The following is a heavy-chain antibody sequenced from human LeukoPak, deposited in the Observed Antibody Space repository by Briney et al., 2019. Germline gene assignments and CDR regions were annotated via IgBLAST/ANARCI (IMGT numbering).Heavy chain of an antibody. Sequence: GGSLRLSCAASGFTVSSNYMSWVRQAPGKGLEWVSVIYSGGSTYYADSVKGRFTISRDNSKNTLYLQMNSLRAEDTAVYYCATWRSSGYYDYWGQGTLVTVPS. CDR1: GFTVSSNY. D-gene: IGHD3-22*01. J-gene: IGHJ4*02. CDR2: IYSGGST. V-gene: IGHV3-53*01. CDR3: ATWRSSGYYDY.